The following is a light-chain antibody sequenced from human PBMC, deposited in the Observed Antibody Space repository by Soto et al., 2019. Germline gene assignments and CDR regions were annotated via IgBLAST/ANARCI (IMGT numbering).Light chain of an antibody. CDR3: QQAASFPVS. J-gene: IGKJ4*01. CDR2: AAS. Sequence: TQMTQSPSSVSASVGDRVTITCRASQGISSWLAWYQQKPGKAPRLLIYAASSLQSGVPSRFSGSGSETDFTLTITSRQPEDFANYYCQQAASFPVSFGGGTKVENK. CDR1: QGISSW. V-gene: IGKV1-12*01.